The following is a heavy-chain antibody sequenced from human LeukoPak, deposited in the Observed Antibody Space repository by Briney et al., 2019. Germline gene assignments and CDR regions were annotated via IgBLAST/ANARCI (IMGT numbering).Heavy chain of an antibody. V-gene: IGHV4-59*01. Sequence: PSETLSLTCTVSGGSIREYYLSWIRQPPGKGLEWIGYIYDSGSTNYNPSLKSRVTISVDTSKNHFSLKLSSVTAADTAVYYCARELVRGVIGAFDIWGQGTMVTVPS. J-gene: IGHJ3*02. D-gene: IGHD3-10*01. CDR1: GGSIREYY. CDR3: ARELVRGVIGAFDI. CDR2: IYDSGST.